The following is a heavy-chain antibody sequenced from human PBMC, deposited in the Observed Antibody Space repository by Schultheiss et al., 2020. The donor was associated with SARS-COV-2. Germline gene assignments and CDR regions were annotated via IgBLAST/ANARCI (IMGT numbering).Heavy chain of an antibody. CDR3: ARVRGRVDY. Sequence: GGSLRLSCAASGFTFDEYDMHWVRHAPGKGLEWVSSISSSSSYIYYADSVKGRFTISRDNSKNTLYLQMNSLRAEDTAVYYCARVRGRVDYWGQGTLVTVSS. V-gene: IGHV3-21*01. D-gene: IGHD3-10*01. CDR2: ISSSSSYI. J-gene: IGHJ4*02. CDR1: GFTFDEYD.